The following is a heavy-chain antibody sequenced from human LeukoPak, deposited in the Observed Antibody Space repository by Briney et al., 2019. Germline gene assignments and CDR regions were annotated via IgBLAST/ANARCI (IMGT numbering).Heavy chain of an antibody. Sequence: SVKVSCKASGGTSSSYAISWVRQAPGQGLEWMGGIIPIFGTANYAQKFQGRVTTTADKATSTAFMELSSLRSEDTAVYYCAGGRTDIVVVPATLRNYYFDYWGQGTLVTVSS. V-gene: IGHV1-69*06. CDR2: IIPIFGTA. CDR1: GGTSSSYA. J-gene: IGHJ4*02. CDR3: AGGRTDIVVVPATLRNYYFDY. D-gene: IGHD2-2*01.